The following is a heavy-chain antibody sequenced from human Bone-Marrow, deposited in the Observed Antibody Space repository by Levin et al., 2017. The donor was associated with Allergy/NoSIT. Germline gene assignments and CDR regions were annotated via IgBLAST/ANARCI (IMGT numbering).Heavy chain of an antibody. V-gene: IGHV4-30-2*01. CDR2: IYHSGST. J-gene: IGHJ5*02. Sequence: PSETLSLTCAVSGGSISSGGYSWSWIRQPPGKGLEWIGYIYHSGSTYYNPSLKSRVTISVDRSKNQFSLKLSSVTAADTAVYYCARSRRAILRFLGWFDPWGQGTLVTVSS. CDR1: GGSISSGGYS. CDR3: ARSRRAILRFLGWFDP. D-gene: IGHD3-3*01.